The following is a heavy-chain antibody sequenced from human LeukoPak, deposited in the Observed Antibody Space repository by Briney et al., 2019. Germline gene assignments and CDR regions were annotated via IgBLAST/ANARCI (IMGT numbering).Heavy chain of an antibody. J-gene: IGHJ3*02. CDR1: GFTFSNTW. D-gene: IGHD5-18*01. CDR3: TTYTAAASDI. V-gene: IGHV3-15*01. Sequence: GGSLRLSCAASGFTFSNTWMSWVPQAPGKGLEWVGRIKSKTDGGTTDYAAPVKGRFTISRDDSKNTLYLQMNSLKIEDTAVYYCTTYTAAASDIWGQGTMVTVSS. CDR2: IKSKTDGGTT.